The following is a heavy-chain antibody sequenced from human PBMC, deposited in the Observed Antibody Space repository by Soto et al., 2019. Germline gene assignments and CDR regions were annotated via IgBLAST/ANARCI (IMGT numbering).Heavy chain of an antibody. CDR3: AKDRPGVVSFDY. CDR1: GYTFSAYY. CDR2: INAGNGNT. D-gene: IGHD3-3*01. Sequence: ASVKVSCKASGYTFSAYYTHWVRQAPGQRLEWMGWINAGNGNTKYSQKFQGRVTITRDTSASTAYMELSSLKSEDTAVYYCAKDRPGVVSFDYWGQGTLVTVSS. V-gene: IGHV1-3*01. J-gene: IGHJ4*02.